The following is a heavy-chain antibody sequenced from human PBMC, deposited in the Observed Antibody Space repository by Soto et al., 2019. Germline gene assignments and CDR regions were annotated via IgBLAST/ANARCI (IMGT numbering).Heavy chain of an antibody. D-gene: IGHD2-15*01. Sequence: GGSLRLSCTASGFTFDDYAMHWARQGPGRGLGWVSGITWNSGKIAYADSVKGRFTIARDDDNNSLYLQMNSLRPEDTALYYCVKDSYADFHRVLSTAEYFFDYWGHGTLVPVSS. CDR2: ITWNSGKI. CDR3: VKDSYADFHRVLSTAEYFFDY. J-gene: IGHJ4*01. V-gene: IGHV3-9*01. CDR1: GFTFDDYA.